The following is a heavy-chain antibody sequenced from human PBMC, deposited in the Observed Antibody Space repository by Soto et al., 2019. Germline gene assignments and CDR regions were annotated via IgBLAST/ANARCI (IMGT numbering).Heavy chain of an antibody. J-gene: IGHJ6*02. CDR2: INPNSGGT. Sequence: QVQLVQSGAEVKKPGASVKVSCKASGYTFTGYYMHWVRQAPGQGLEWMGWINPNSGGTNYAQKFQGWVTMTRATSISTAYMELSRVKSEDTAVYYCARDKRQQLLPHNYYYSGMDVWGQGTTVTVSS. CDR1: GYTFTGYY. D-gene: IGHD6-13*01. V-gene: IGHV1-2*04. CDR3: ARDKRQQLLPHNYYYSGMDV.